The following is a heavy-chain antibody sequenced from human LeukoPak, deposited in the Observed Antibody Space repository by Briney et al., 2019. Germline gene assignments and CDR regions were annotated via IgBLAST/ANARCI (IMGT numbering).Heavy chain of an antibody. Sequence: GGSLRLSCAASGFTFSSYAMSWVRQAPGKGLEWVSAISGSGGGTYYADSVKGRFTISRDNSKNTLYLQMNSLRAEDTAVYYCARDRTPDYYYDSSGIDYWGQGTLVTVSS. D-gene: IGHD3-22*01. CDR3: ARDRTPDYYYDSSGIDY. J-gene: IGHJ4*02. CDR2: ISGSGGGT. V-gene: IGHV3-23*01. CDR1: GFTFSSYA.